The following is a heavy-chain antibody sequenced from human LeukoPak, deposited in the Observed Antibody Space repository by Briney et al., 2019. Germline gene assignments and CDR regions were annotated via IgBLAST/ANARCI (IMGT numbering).Heavy chain of an antibody. V-gene: IGHV4-59*01. Sequence: SETLSLTCTVSGGSISSYYWSWIRQPPGKGLEWIGYIYYSGSTNYNPSLKSRVTISVDTSKNQFSLKLSSVTAADTAVYYCARFDYYHYYYMDVWGKGTTVTVSS. D-gene: IGHD3-9*01. CDR1: GGSISSYY. J-gene: IGHJ6*03. CDR3: ARFDYYHYYYMDV. CDR2: IYYSGST.